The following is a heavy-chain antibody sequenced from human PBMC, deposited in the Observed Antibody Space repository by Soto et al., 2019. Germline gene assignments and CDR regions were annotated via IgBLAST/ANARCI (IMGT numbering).Heavy chain of an antibody. CDR1: GYTFATYD. Sequence: ASLNGYCKASGYTFATYDIAWVRMNTGQGLEWMGWMNPNTGNTGYAQAFRGRVTMTRNTSITTAYMELSSLRSEDTAVYFCARRKERSGPYYLDYWGQGTLVTVSS. J-gene: IGHJ4*02. CDR2: MNPNTGNT. D-gene: IGHD6-25*01. CDR3: ARRKERSGPYYLDY. V-gene: IGHV1-8*01.